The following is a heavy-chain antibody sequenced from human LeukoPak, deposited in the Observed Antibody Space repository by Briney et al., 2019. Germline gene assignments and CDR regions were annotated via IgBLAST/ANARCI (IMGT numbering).Heavy chain of an antibody. CDR1: GFTFSTYT. CDR2: ISSGSSYI. V-gene: IGHV3-21*01. D-gene: IGHD3-22*01. CDR3: VRGALYDSSGYYWFDP. J-gene: IGHJ5*02. Sequence: GGSLRLSCEASGFTFSTYTMNWVRQAPGKGLEWVSSISSGSSYIDYADSVKGRFTIPRDNAKNSVYLQMNSLRAEDTAVYYCVRGALYDSSGYYWFDPWGQGTLVTVSS.